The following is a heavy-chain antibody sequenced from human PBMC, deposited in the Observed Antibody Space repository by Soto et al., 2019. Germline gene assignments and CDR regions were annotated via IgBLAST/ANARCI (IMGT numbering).Heavy chain of an antibody. J-gene: IGHJ4*02. CDR1: GGTFSSYA. V-gene: IGHV1-2*04. CDR3: AREDRYCSGGSCPKYYFDY. D-gene: IGHD2-15*01. Sequence: ASVKVSCKASGGTFSSYAISWVRQAPGQGLEWMGWINPNSGGTNYAQKCQGWVTMTRDTSISTAYMELSRLRSDDTAVYYCAREDRYCSGGSCPKYYFDYWGQGTLVTVSS. CDR2: INPNSGGT.